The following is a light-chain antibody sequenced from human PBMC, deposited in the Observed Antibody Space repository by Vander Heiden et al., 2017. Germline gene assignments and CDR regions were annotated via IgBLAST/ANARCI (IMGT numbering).Light chain of an antibody. V-gene: IGKV1-39*01. CDR1: QSISSY. CDR3: QQSYSTPWT. J-gene: IGKJ1*01. Sequence: DIQMTQPPSSLSASVGDRVTITCRASQSISSYLNWYQQKPGKAPKLLLYAASSLQSGVPSRFSGSGSGTDFTLTISSLQPEDFATYYCQQSYSTPWTFGQGTKVEIK. CDR2: AAS.